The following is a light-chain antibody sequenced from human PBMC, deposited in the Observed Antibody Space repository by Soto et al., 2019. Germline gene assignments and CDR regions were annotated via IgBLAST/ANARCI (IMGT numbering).Light chain of an antibody. V-gene: IGLV2-23*01. CDR1: SSDVGSYNL. Sequence: QSVLTQPASGSGSPGQSITISCTGTSSDVGSYNLVSWYQQHPGKAPKLMIYEGNKRPSGVSNRFSGSKSANTASLTISGLQTEDEADYYCCSYAGTNTFVFGTGTKLTVL. J-gene: IGLJ1*01. CDR3: CSYAGTNTFV. CDR2: EGN.